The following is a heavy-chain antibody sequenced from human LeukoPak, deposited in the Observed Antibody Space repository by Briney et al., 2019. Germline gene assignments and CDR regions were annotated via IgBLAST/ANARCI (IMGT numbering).Heavy chain of an antibody. CDR3: AVGRYYYGSGEFDP. Sequence: GGSLRLSCAASGFTFSSYSMNWVRQAPGEGLEWVSSISSSSSYIYYADSVKGRFTISRDNAKNSLYLQMNSLRAEDTAVYYCAVGRYYYGSGEFDPWGQGTLVTVSS. D-gene: IGHD3-10*01. CDR1: GFTFSSYS. J-gene: IGHJ5*02. V-gene: IGHV3-21*01. CDR2: ISSSSSYI.